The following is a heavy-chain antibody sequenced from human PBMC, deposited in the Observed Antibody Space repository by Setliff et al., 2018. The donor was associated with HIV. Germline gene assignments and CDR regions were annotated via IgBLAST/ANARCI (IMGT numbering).Heavy chain of an antibody. CDR2: ISAGSSLI. CDR1: GFTFSRYA. D-gene: IGHD1-26*01. V-gene: IGHV3-48*01. Sequence: GGSLRLSCAASGFTFSRYAMTWVRQAPGKGLEWVAYISAGSSLIYYVESVKGRFTISRDNAKNSLYLQMNTLRAEDTAVYYCARDSGTVGADDYWGQGTLVTVSS. CDR3: ARDSGTVGADDY. J-gene: IGHJ4*02.